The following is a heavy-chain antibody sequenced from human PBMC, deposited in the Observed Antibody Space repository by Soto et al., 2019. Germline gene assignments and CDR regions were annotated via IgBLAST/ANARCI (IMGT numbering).Heavy chain of an antibody. V-gene: IGHV4-31*03. CDR1: GGSISSGGYY. Sequence: SETLSLTCTVSGGSISSGGYYWSWIRQHPGKGLEWIGYIYYSGSTYYNPSLKSRVTISVDTSKNQFSLKLSSVTAADTAVYYCARSALGGIYCSGGSCYSSWFDPWGQGTLVTVSS. CDR2: IYYSGST. J-gene: IGHJ5*02. D-gene: IGHD2-15*01. CDR3: ARSALGGIYCSGGSCYSSWFDP.